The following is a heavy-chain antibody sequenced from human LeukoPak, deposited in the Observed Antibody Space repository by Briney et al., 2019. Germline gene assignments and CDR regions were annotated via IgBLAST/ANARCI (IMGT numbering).Heavy chain of an antibody. V-gene: IGHV4-30-4*08. Sequence: SQSLSLTCTVSGGSISSGDYYWSWIRQPPGKGLEWIGYIYYSGSAYYNPSLKSRVTISVDTSKNQFSLKLSSVTAADTAVYYCARVGVPAVVVVAATPGLVWFDPWGQGTLVTVSS. CDR1: GGSISSGDYY. CDR2: IYYSGSA. CDR3: ARVGVPAVVVVAATPGLVWFDP. J-gene: IGHJ5*02. D-gene: IGHD2-15*01.